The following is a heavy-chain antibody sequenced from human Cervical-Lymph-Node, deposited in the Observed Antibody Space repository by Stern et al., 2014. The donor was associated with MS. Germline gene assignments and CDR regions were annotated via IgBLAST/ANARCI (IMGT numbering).Heavy chain of an antibody. J-gene: IGHJ6*02. V-gene: IGHV3-21*01. CDR3: AGLGDDNYYFPVDV. D-gene: IGHD3-16*01. CDR2: IGTKSTFL. Sequence: EVQLVESGGGLVKPGGSLRLSCAASGFTFHSYSMNWVRQAPGKGLEWVASIGTKSTFLYYADSLKGRFTISRDNAKNSLYLQMNGLRDEDTAVYFCAGLGDDNYYFPVDVWGQGTTVAVSS. CDR1: GFTFHSYS.